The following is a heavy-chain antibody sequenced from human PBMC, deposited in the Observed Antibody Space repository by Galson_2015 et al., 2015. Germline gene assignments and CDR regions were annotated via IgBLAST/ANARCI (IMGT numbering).Heavy chain of an antibody. Sequence: SLRLSCAASGFTFSNYWMSWVRQAPGKGLEWMANIKQDEGEKYYVDSVKGRFTISRDNAKNSLYLQMNSLRAEDTAVYYCARQPIMAGATGGFDYWGQGTLVTVSS. CDR3: ARQPIMAGATGGFDY. CDR2: IKQDEGEK. V-gene: IGHV3-7*01. J-gene: IGHJ4*02. CDR1: GFTFSNYW. D-gene: IGHD1-26*01.